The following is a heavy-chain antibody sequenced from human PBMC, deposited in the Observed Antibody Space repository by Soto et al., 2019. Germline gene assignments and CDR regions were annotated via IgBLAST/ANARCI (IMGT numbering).Heavy chain of an antibody. CDR1: GYTFTSYD. D-gene: IGHD3-3*01. J-gene: IGHJ5*02. CDR3: AIAKSDDYDFWSGYYLGDNWFDP. V-gene: IGHV1-8*01. Sequence: ASVKVSCKASGYTFTSYDINWVRQATGQGLEWMGWMNPNSGNTGYAQKFQGRVTMTRNTSISTAYMELSSLRSEDTAVYYCAIAKSDDYDFWSGYYLGDNWFDPWGQGTLVTVSS. CDR2: MNPNSGNT.